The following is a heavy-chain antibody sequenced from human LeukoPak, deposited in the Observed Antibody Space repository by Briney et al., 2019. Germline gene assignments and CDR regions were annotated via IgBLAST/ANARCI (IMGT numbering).Heavy chain of an antibody. V-gene: IGHV3-23*01. CDR3: AKDRHSSGWYGGYFDY. D-gene: IGHD6-19*01. Sequence: GGSLRLSCAASGFTFSSYAMSWVRQAPGKGLEWVSAISGSGGSTYYADSVKGRFTISRDNSKNTLYLQMNSLRAEDTAVYYCAKDRHSSGWYGGYFDYWGQGTLVTVSS. CDR2: ISGSGGST. CDR1: GFTFSSYA. J-gene: IGHJ4*02.